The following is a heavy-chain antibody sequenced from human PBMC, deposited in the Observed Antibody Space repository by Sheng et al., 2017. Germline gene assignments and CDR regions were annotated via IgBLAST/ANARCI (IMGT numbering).Heavy chain of an antibody. CDR1: GGSISSSSYY. D-gene: IGHD2-21*02. V-gene: IGHV4-39*07. Sequence: QLQLQESGPGLVKPSETLSLTCTVSGGSISSSSYYWGWIRQPPGKGLEWIGSIYYSGSTYYNPSLKSRVTISVDTSKNQFSLKLSSVTAADTAVYYCARSPLAYCGGDCYYYFDYWGQGTLVT. CDR2: IYYSGST. J-gene: IGHJ4*02. CDR3: ARSPLAYCGGDCYYYFDY.